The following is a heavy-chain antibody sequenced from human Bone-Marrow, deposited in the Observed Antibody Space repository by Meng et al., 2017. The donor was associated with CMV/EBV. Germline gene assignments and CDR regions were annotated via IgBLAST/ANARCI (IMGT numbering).Heavy chain of an antibody. CDR1: GGTSNTYT. CDR3: AGRGPYGRAHDV. Sequence: SVKVSCKASGGTSNTYTFNWVRQAPGRGLEWMGGIIPYLDEPNYAQTFQGRVTITSDRSTAAYMELSSLRSEDTAVYFCAGRGPYGRAHDVWGQGTLVTVSS. J-gene: IGHJ3*01. CDR2: IIPYLDEP. V-gene: IGHV1-69*10. D-gene: IGHD3-10*01.